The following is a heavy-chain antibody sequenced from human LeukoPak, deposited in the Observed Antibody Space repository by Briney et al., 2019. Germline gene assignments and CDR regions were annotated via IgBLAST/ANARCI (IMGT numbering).Heavy chain of an antibody. CDR1: GGSISSSSYY. CDR2: IYYSGST. J-gene: IGHJ4*02. D-gene: IGHD3-16*02. V-gene: IGHV4-39*07. CDR3: AKALKISTSNTPFDY. Sequence: SETLSLTCTVSGGSISSSSYYWGWIRQPPGKGLEWIGSIYYSGSTYYNPSLKSRVTISVDTSKNQFSLKLSSVTAADTAVYYCAKALKISTSNTPFDYWGQGTLVTVSS.